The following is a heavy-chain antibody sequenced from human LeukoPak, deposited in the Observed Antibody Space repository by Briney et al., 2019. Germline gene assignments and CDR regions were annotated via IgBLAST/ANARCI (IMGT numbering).Heavy chain of an antibody. Sequence: PGGSLRLSCAASGFTFSGHEMNWVRQTPGKGLEWLSYINTTGSTIYYANSVKGRFTISRDNAKNSLYLQMNSLRAEDTAIYYCARADPYGDSTPDYWGQGTPVTVSS. CDR2: INTTGSTI. D-gene: IGHD4-17*01. CDR3: ARADPYGDSTPDY. V-gene: IGHV3-48*03. CDR1: GFTFSGHE. J-gene: IGHJ4*02.